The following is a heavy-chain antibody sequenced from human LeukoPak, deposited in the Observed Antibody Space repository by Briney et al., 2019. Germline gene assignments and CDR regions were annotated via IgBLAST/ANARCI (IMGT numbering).Heavy chain of an antibody. CDR2: IYPGDSDT. CDR1: GYSFTSYW. V-gene: IGHV5-51*01. CDR3: ARQFVGAVAGNFDY. J-gene: IGHJ4*02. Sequence: GESLKISSKGSGYSFTSYWIGWVRQMPGKGLECIGIIYPGDSDTRYSPSFQGQVTISADKSISTAYLQWSSLKASDTAMYYCARQFVGAVAGNFDYWGQGPLVTVSS. D-gene: IGHD6-19*01.